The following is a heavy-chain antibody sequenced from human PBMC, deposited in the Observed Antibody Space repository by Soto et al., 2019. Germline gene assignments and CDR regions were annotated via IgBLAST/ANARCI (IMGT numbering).Heavy chain of an antibody. Sequence: PWASLKISCKGSGYSFTSYWIGWVRQMPGKGLEWMGIIYPGDSDTRYSPSFQGQVTISADKSISTAYLQWSSLKASDTAMYYCARTPQYGDYYYNVLDVWGQGTTVPVSS. CDR3: ARTPQYGDYYYNVLDV. J-gene: IGHJ6*02. V-gene: IGHV5-51*01. CDR2: IYPGDSDT. CDR1: GYSFTSYW. D-gene: IGHD4-17*01.